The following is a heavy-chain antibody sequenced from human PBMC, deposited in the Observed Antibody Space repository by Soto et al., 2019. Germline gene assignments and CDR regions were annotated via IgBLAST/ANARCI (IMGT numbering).Heavy chain of an antibody. CDR2: INSDGSST. J-gene: IGHJ4*02. Sequence: GGSLRLSCAASGFTFSSYSMNWVRQAPGKGLEWVSRINSDGSSTSYADSVKGRFTISRDNAKNTLYLQMNSLRAEDTAVYYCARSDYGDPSYYFDYWGQGTLVTVSS. D-gene: IGHD4-17*01. V-gene: IGHV3-74*01. CDR1: GFTFSSYS. CDR3: ARSDYGDPSYYFDY.